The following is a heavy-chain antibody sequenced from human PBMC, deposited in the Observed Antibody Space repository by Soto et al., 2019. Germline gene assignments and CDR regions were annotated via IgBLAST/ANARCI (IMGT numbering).Heavy chain of an antibody. D-gene: IGHD3-22*01. V-gene: IGHV3-23*01. CDR3: AKYLEFTTPYFDY. CDR1: GFTFSPYS. J-gene: IGHJ4*02. Sequence: GGSLRLSCAASGFTFSPYSMTWFRQAPGKGLEWVSSITGNSVITHYADSVRGRFTISRDNSKNTLYLQMDSLRAEDTAVYYCAKYLEFTTPYFDYWGQGALVTVSS. CDR2: ITGNSVIT.